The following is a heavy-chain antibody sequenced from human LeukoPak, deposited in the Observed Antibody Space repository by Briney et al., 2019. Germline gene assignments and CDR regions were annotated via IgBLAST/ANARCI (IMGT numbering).Heavy chain of an antibody. J-gene: IGHJ4*02. CDR1: GFTFNSYW. V-gene: IGHV3-7*01. CDR2: IKQAGSEN. CDR3: ARGKTTVTPGYFDY. Sequence: PGGSLRLSCAASGFTFNSYWMSWVRQAPGKGLEWVANIKQAGSENYYVDSVKGRFTISRDNAKNSLYLQMNSLRAEDTAVYYCARGKTTVTPGYFDYWGQGTLVTVSS. D-gene: IGHD4-11*01.